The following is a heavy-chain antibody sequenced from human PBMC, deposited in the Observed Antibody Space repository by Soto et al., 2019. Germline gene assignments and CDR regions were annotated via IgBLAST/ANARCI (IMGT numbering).Heavy chain of an antibody. CDR1: GFTYSNYA. Sequence: GGSLRLSCAASGFTYSNYAMHWVRQAPGKGLEWMALISYDGATKYYADSVRGRFTIARDNAKKTLFLQMKSLRAEDTAVYFCARGSYYEISTGFYHRGFYFGMDVWGQGTTVTVSS. CDR3: ARGSYYEISTGFYHRGFYFGMDV. V-gene: IGHV3-30-3*01. D-gene: IGHD3-9*01. J-gene: IGHJ6*02. CDR2: ISYDGATK.